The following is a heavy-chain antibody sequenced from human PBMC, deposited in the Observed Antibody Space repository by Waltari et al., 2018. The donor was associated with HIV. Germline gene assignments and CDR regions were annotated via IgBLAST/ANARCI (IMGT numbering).Heavy chain of an antibody. J-gene: IGHJ4*02. CDR1: GFTFSSYE. D-gene: IGHD6-19*01. V-gene: IGHV3-48*03. CDR2: ISSSGSFI. CDR3: ARLPVAGTGGFDY. Sequence: EVQLVESGGGLVQPGGSLRLSCAASGFTFSSYEMNWVRQAPGKGLEWVSYISSSGSFIYYADSVKGRFTSSRDNAKNSLYLQMNSLRAEDTAVYYCARLPVAGTGGFDYWGQGTLVTVSS.